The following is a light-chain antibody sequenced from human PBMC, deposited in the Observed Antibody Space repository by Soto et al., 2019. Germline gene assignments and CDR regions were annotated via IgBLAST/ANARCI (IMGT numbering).Light chain of an antibody. Sequence: DIQMTQSPSTLSASVGEGVTITCRASQSLGDWLAWYQQKPGTAPRLLIYRASVLESGVPSRFSGSGSGTEFVLTISSLQPDDFATYYCQQYDHYPLTFGGGTKLEIK. CDR1: QSLGDW. J-gene: IGKJ4*01. CDR3: QQYDHYPLT. CDR2: RAS. V-gene: IGKV1-5*03.